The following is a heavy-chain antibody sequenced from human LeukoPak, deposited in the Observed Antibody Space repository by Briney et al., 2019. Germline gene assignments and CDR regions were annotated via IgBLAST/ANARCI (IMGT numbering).Heavy chain of an antibody. CDR2: ITAYNGNT. Sequence: ASVKVSCKASGYTFTSYGISWVRHGPGQGLEWMGWITAYNGNTNYAQKLQSRVTMTTDTSTSTAYMELRSLRSDDTAVYYCARDPGPVAAAGNWYFDLWGRGTLVTVSS. V-gene: IGHV1-18*01. D-gene: IGHD6-13*01. J-gene: IGHJ2*01. CDR3: ARDPGPVAAAGNWYFDL. CDR1: GYTFTSYG.